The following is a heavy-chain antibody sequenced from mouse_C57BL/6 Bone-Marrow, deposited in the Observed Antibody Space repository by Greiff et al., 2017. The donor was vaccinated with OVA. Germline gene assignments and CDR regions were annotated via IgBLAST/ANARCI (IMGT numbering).Heavy chain of an antibody. CDR2: ILPGSGST. CDR1: GYTFTGYW. D-gene: IGHD2-4*01. J-gene: IGHJ4*01. Sequence: QVQLKQSGAELMKPGASVKLSCKATGYTFTGYWIEWVKQRPGHGLEWIGEILPGSGSTNYNEKFKGKATFTAAKSSNPAYMQLSSLTTEDSAIYYCASGALYDYDDGYAMDYWGQGTSVTVSS. CDR3: ASGALYDYDDGYAMDY. V-gene: IGHV1-9*01.